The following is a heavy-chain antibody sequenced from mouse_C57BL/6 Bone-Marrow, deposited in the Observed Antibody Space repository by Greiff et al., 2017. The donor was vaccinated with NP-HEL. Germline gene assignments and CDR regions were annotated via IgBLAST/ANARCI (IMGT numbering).Heavy chain of an antibody. Sequence: VKLMESGAELARPGASVKLSCKASGYTFTSYGISWVKQRTGQGLEWIGEIYPRSGNTYYNEKFKGKATLTADKSSSTAYMELRSLTSEDSAVYFCARWYYGSSFDYWGQGTTLTVSS. CDR2: IYPRSGNT. CDR3: ARWYYGSSFDY. J-gene: IGHJ2*01. V-gene: IGHV1-81*01. CDR1: GYTFTSYG. D-gene: IGHD1-1*01.